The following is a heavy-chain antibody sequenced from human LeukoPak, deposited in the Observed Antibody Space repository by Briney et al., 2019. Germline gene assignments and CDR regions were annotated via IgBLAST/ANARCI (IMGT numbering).Heavy chain of an antibody. V-gene: IGHV5-51*01. CDR3: ARHSPHCSGGSCYVGAFDY. D-gene: IGHD2-15*01. J-gene: IGHJ4*02. Sequence: GESLKISCKGSGYSFTNYWIGWVRQMPGKGLEWMGIIYPGDSDTRYSPSFQGQVTISADKSISTAYLQWSSLKASDTAMYYCARHSPHCSGGSCYVGAFDYWGQGTLVTVSS. CDR1: GYSFTNYW. CDR2: IYPGDSDT.